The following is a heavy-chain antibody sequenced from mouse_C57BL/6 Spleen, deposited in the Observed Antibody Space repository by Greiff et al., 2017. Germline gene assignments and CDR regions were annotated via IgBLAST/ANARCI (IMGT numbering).Heavy chain of an antibody. J-gene: IGHJ4*01. V-gene: IGHV5-4*01. CDR1: GFTFSSYA. CDR2: ISDGGSYT. Sequence: EVQRVESGGGLVKPGGSLKLSCAASGFTFSSYAMSWVRQTPEKRLEWVATISDGGSYTYYPDNVKGRFTISRDNAKNNLYLQMSHLKSEDTAMYYCARDRGTTVGMDYWGQGTSVTVSS. D-gene: IGHD1-1*01. CDR3: ARDRGTTVGMDY.